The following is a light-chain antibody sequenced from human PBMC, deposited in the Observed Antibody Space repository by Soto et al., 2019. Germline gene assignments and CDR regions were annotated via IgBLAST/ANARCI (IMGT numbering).Light chain of an antibody. CDR3: SSYTTTSTLVL. CDR1: SSDIGNYNY. J-gene: IGLJ2*01. V-gene: IGLV2-14*01. CDR2: EVS. Sequence: QSVLTQPASVSGSPGQSITISCTGTSSDIGNYNYVSWYQQHPGKAPKLMIYEVSNRPSGVSDRFSGSKSANTASLTISGLQAEDEADYYCSSYTTTSTLVLFGGGTKVTVL.